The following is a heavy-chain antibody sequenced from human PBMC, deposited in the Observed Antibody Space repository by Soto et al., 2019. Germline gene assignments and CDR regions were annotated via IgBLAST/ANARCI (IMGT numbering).Heavy chain of an antibody. Sequence: QVQLQESGPGLVKSSETLSLTCAVSGDSISSYYCMWIRQPPGKGLESIGYLYYGRSANYNPSLKNRVTLSVHTYTNQCSLTLSTMTAADTAVYYCALRSMAVVPEYWGQGTLVTVSS. CDR3: ALRSMAVVPEY. J-gene: IGHJ4*02. CDR1: GDSISSYY. V-gene: IGHV4-59*01. CDR2: LYYGRSA. D-gene: IGHD3-22*01.